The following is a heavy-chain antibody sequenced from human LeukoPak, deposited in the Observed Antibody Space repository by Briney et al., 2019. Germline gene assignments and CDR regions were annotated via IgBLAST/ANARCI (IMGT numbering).Heavy chain of an antibody. CDR2: IYYTGST. CDR1: GDSISSYY. CDR3: ARHNSLRYDSSGDFDY. J-gene: IGHJ4*02. Sequence: SETLSLTCTVSGDSISSYYWSWIRRPPGKELEWIGYIYYTGSTNYNPSLKSRVTISLDTSKNQFSLKLNSVTAADTAVYYCARHNSLRYDSSGDFDYWGRGTLVTVSS. D-gene: IGHD3-22*01. V-gene: IGHV4-59*01.